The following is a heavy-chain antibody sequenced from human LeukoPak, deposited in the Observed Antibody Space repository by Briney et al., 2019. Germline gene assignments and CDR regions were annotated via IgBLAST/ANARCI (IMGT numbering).Heavy chain of an antibody. V-gene: IGHV3-21*01. Sequence: GGSLRLSCAASGFTFSSYSMNWVRQAPGKGLEWVSSISSSSSYIYYADSVKGRFTISRDNAKNSLYLQMNSLRAEDTAAYYCARASQLHPFDYWGQGTLVTVSS. CDR3: ARASQLHPFDY. CDR1: GFTFSSYS. CDR2: ISSSSSYI. D-gene: IGHD2-2*01. J-gene: IGHJ4*02.